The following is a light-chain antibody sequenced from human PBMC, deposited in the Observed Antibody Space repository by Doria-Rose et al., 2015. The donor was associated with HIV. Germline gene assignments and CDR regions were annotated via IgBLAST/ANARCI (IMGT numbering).Light chain of an antibody. CDR2: DGS. CDR3: HQYGTSWT. Sequence: VLTQSPGTLSLSPGERATLSCRASQSFSSTYLAWYQQKPGQTPSLLIYDGSTRATGIPDRFSASGSGTDFTLTINRLEPEDFALYCCHQYGTSWTFGQGTKVE. J-gene: IGKJ1*01. CDR1: QSFSSTY. V-gene: IGKV3-20*01.